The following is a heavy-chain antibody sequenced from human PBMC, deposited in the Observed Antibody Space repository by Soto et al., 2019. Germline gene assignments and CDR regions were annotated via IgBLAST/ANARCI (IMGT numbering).Heavy chain of an antibody. CDR2: VKNNGGAT. V-gene: IGHV3-15*07. CDR3: AAELGPAYDSNNGFDP. J-gene: IGHJ5*02. D-gene: IGHD2-21*01. CDR1: GFIFSHAW. Sequence: EVQLVESGGDLVKPGGSLRLSCAASGFIFSHAWFHWVRQPPGKGLELVGRVKNNGGATDYATSVKGRFTISRDDSKDSVYLQMSSLRPEDTAIYYCAAELGPAYDSNNGFDPWGQGTLVTVSS.